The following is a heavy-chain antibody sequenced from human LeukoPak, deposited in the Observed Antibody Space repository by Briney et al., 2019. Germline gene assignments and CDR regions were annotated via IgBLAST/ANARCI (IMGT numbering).Heavy chain of an antibody. Sequence: GGSLRLSCAASGFTFSNAWVSWVRQAPGKGLEWVANIKQDGSEKYYVDSVKGRFTISRDKTKNSLYLQMNSLRAEDTAVYYCASRDILTGYWFDPWGQGTLVTVSS. CDR3: ASRDILTGYWFDP. D-gene: IGHD3-9*01. CDR2: IKQDGSEK. V-gene: IGHV3-7*05. J-gene: IGHJ5*02. CDR1: GFTFSNAW.